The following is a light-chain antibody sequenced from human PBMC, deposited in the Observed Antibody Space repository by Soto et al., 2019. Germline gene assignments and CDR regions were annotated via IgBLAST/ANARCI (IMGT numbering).Light chain of an antibody. V-gene: IGKV3-20*01. CDR3: QHYDSLS. CDR1: QSVRSSY. J-gene: IGKJ5*01. CDR2: GAS. Sequence: SPGTLSLSPGERATLSCRASQSVRSSYLAWYQQKPGQAPRLLIYGASSRATGIPDRFTGSGSGTDFTLTISRLEPEDFAVYYCQHYDSLSFGQGTRLEIK.